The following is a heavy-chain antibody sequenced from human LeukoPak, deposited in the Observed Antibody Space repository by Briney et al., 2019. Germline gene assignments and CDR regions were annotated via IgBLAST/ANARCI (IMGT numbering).Heavy chain of an antibody. CDR1: GLTFSSYT. J-gene: IGHJ4*02. D-gene: IGHD7-27*01. CDR3: AKDGNWARFEN. V-gene: IGHV3-21*06. CDR2: ISSGSDYI. Sequence: GGSLRLSCAASGLTFSSYTMHWVRQAPGKGLEWVSSISSGSDYIHYADSVKGRFTIARDNAKNSLYLQLNSLRSDDTAVYFCAKDGNWARFENWGQGTLVTVSS.